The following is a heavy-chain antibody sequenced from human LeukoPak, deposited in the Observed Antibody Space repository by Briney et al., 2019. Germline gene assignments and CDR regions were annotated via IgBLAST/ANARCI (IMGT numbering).Heavy chain of an antibody. V-gene: IGHV1-69*13. Sequence: SVKVSCKASGGTFSSYAISWVRQAPGQGLEWMGGIIPIFGTANYAQKFQGRVTITAGESTSTAYMELSSLRSDDTAVYYCATNVDYSDDYWGQGTLVTVSS. D-gene: IGHD4-11*01. J-gene: IGHJ4*02. CDR3: ATNVDYSDDY. CDR2: IIPIFGTA. CDR1: GGTFSSYA.